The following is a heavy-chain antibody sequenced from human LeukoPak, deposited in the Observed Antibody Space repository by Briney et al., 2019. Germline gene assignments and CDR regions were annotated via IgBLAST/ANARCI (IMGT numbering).Heavy chain of an antibody. V-gene: IGHV3-7*01. CDR2: IKQDGSEK. CDR3: ASGVRAAAQIFDY. CDR1: GFTFSSYW. J-gene: IGHJ4*02. D-gene: IGHD6-13*01. Sequence: PGGSLRLSCAASGFTFSSYWMSWVRQAPGKGLEWVANIKQDGSEKYYVDSVKGRFTTSRDNAKNSLYLQMNSLRAEDTAVYYCASGVRAAAQIFDYWGQGTLVTVSS.